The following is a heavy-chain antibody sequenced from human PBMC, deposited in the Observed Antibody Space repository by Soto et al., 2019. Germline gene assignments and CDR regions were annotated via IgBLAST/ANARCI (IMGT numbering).Heavy chain of an antibody. D-gene: IGHD3-16*02. CDR1: GFTFSSYA. J-gene: IGHJ4*02. CDR2: ISYDGSNK. CDR3: ARDRVMTFGGVIVPPGY. V-gene: IGHV3-30-3*01. Sequence: QVQLVESGGGVVQPGRSLRLSCAASGFTFSSYAMHWVRQAPGKGLEWVAVISYDGSNKYYADSVKGRFTISRDNSKNXXYLQMNSRRAEDTAVYYCARDRVMTFGGVIVPPGYWGQGTLVTVSS.